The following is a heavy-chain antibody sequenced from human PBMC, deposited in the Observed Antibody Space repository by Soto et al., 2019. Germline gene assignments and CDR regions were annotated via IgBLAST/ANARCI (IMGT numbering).Heavy chain of an antibody. V-gene: IGHV1-69*12. CDR3: AKGAVAGTPTSYYYYGMDV. J-gene: IGHJ6*02. D-gene: IGHD6-19*01. CDR1: GGSFRTYS. Sequence: QAQLLQSGAEVKKPGSSVRVSCEASGGSFRTYSISWVRQAPGQGLEWMGEIIPIFGTVNYAQKFQGRVTITADEPTTTVYMDLRSLRSEDTAVYYCAKGAVAGTPTSYYYYGMDVWGQGTTVTVSS. CDR2: IIPIFGTV.